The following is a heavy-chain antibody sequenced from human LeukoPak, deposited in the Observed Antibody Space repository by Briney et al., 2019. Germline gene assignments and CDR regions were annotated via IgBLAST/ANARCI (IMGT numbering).Heavy chain of an antibody. Sequence: TSETLSLTCTVSGGSISSYYWSWIRQPPGKGLEWIGYIYYSGSTNYNPSLKSRVTISVDTSKNQFSLKLSSVTAADTAVYYCARTTEAHSWRTRYYDYYMDVWGKGTTVTISS. J-gene: IGHJ6*03. CDR1: GGSISSYY. D-gene: IGHD6-13*01. CDR2: IYYSGST. CDR3: ARTTEAHSWRTRYYDYYMDV. V-gene: IGHV4-59*01.